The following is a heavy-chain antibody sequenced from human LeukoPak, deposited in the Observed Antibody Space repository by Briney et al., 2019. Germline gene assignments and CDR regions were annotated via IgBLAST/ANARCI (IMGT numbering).Heavy chain of an antibody. D-gene: IGHD5-24*01. CDR1: GGSITSHY. Sequence: DPSETLSLTCTVSGGSITSHYWTWIRQPPGERLEYIGNIYYSGSTNYNPSLKSRVSISIDTSKNQFSLKLSSVTAADTAVYYCARGPGMATIKDWGQGTLVTVSS. V-gene: IGHV4-59*11. CDR3: ARGPGMATIKD. CDR2: IYYSGST. J-gene: IGHJ4*02.